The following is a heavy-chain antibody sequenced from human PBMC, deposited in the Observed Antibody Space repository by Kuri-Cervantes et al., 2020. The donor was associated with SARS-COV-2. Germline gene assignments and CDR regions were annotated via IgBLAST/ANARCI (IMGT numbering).Heavy chain of an antibody. Sequence: ASVKVSCKASGYTFTSYGISWARQAPGQGLEWVGWMNPKIDISGSVKKFQGRVTMTRDTSTNTAYMELTSLGSQDTAVYYCARKTRGTFHLDYWGPGTPVTVSS. CDR1: GYTFTSYG. CDR3: ARKTRGTFHLDY. J-gene: IGHJ4*02. CDR2: MNPKIDIS. V-gene: IGHV1-8*02. D-gene: IGHD1-26*01.